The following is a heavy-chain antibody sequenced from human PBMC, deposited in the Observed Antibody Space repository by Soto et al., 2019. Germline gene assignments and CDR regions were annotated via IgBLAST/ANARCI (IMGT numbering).Heavy chain of an antibody. J-gene: IGHJ4*02. D-gene: IGHD2-15*01. CDR1: GGSFTGYY. Sequence: QVQLQQWGAGLLKPSETLSLTCAVNGGSFTGYYWSWVRQPPGKGLEWIGEIKDGGSTNYSPSLRRRFTKSADPSKKQFSLKVTSVTAADTDVYYCARGQEGVVATHWDQGTLVNVYS. V-gene: IGHV4-34*01. CDR2: IKDGGST. CDR3: ARGQEGVVATH.